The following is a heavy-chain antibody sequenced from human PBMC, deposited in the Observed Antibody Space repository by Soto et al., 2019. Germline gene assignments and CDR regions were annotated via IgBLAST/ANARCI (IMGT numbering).Heavy chain of an antibody. D-gene: IGHD5-12*01. CDR1: GFTFSSYA. J-gene: IGHJ4*02. CDR2: IRQGGGET. CDR3: ARGLWDIVATSPPPADY. Sequence: GGSLSLSCAASGFTFSSYAMSWVRQAPGKGLEWVSAIRQGGGETYYVDTVKGRFTISRDNSKNSLYLQMNSLRAEDTAVYYCARGLWDIVATSPPPADYWGQGTLVTVSS. V-gene: IGHV3-23*01.